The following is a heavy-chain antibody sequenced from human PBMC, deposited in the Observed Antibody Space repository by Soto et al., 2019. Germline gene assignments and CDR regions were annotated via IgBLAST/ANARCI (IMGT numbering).Heavy chain of an antibody. CDR3: ARVHRGYDFWSGYSVTEPYYGMDV. CDR2: IYYSGST. CDR1: GGSISSGDYY. V-gene: IGHV4-30-4*01. J-gene: IGHJ6*02. D-gene: IGHD3-3*01. Sequence: QVQLQESGPGLVKPSQSLSLTCTVSGGSISSGDYYWSWIRQPPGMGLEWIGYIYYSGSTYYNPSLKSRVTISVDTSKNQFSLKLSSVTAADTAVYYCARVHRGYDFWSGYSVTEPYYGMDVWGQGTTVTVSS.